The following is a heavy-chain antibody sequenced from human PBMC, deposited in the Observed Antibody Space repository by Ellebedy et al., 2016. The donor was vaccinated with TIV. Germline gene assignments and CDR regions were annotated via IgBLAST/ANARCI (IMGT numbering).Heavy chain of an antibody. D-gene: IGHD3-3*01. CDR2: ISYDGSNK. Sequence: GGSLRLSCAASGLTFSSYAMHWVRQAPGKGLEWVAVISYDGSNKYYADSVKGRFTISRDNSKNTLYLQMNSLRAEDTAVYYCARGGLRFLEWLYAFDIWGQGTMVTVSS. CDR3: ARGGLRFLEWLYAFDI. J-gene: IGHJ3*02. V-gene: IGHV3-30*04. CDR1: GLTFSSYA.